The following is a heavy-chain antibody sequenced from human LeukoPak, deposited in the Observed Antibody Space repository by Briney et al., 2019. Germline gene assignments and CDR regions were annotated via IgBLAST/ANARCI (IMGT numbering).Heavy chain of an antibody. D-gene: IGHD4-23*01. CDR1: GFTFSNYW. CDR2: IKAYGSEK. CDR3: ASTNSLDY. Sequence: PGGSLRLSCSVSGFTFSNYWMNWVRQAPGKGLEWVANIKAYGSEKYYVDSVKGRFTISRDNAKNSLHLQMNSLSVEDTAVYYCASTNSLDYWGQGTLVTVPS. J-gene: IGHJ4*02. V-gene: IGHV3-7*01.